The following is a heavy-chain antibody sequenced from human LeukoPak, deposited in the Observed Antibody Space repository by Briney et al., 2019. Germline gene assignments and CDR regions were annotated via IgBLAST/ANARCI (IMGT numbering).Heavy chain of an antibody. Sequence: GASVKVSCKASGYTFTGYYMHWVRQAPGQGLEWMGWINPNSGGTNYAQKFQGRVTMTRDTSISTAYMELSRLRSDDTAVYYCARGRSPSGSTRGAFDIWGQGTMVTVSS. CDR2: INPNSGGT. V-gene: IGHV1-2*02. CDR1: GYTFTGYY. J-gene: IGHJ3*02. CDR3: ARGRSPSGSTRGAFDI. D-gene: IGHD1-26*01.